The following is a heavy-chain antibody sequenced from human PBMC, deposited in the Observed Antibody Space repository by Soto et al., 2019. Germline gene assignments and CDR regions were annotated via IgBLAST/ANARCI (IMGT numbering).Heavy chain of an antibody. J-gene: IGHJ4*02. CDR2: IYYSGST. CDR3: ARGVRSVTYFDS. V-gene: IGHV4-59*01. CDR1: GGSISNYY. D-gene: IGHD4-17*01. Sequence: PSETLSLTCTVSGGSISNYYWSWIRQPPGKRLEWIGYIYYSGSTNYNPSLRSRVTISVDTSKNQFSLNPSSVTAADTAVYFCARGVRSVTYFDSWGQGTLVTVSS.